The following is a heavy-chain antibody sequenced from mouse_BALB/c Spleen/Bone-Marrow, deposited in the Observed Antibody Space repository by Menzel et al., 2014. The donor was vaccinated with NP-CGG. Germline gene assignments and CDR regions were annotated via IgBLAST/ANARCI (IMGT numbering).Heavy chain of an antibody. D-gene: IGHD1-2*01. J-gene: IGHJ3*01. V-gene: IGHV4-1*02. CDR2: INPDSSMI. CDR1: GFDFSRYW. Sequence: EVQLQESGGGLVQPGESLKLSCAASGFDFSRYWMSWVRQAPGKGLEWIGEINPDSSMINYTPSLKDKFIISRDNAKNTLYLQMSKVRSEDTALYYCARLGYYGLFAYWGQGTLVTVSA. CDR3: ARLGYYGLFAY.